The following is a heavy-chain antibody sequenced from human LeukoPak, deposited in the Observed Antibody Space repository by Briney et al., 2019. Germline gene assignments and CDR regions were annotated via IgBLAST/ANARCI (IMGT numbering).Heavy chain of an antibody. D-gene: IGHD3-22*01. J-gene: IGHJ3*02. CDR2: IIPILGIA. V-gene: IGHV1-69*04. Sequence: SVKVSCKASGGTFSSYAISWVRQAPGQGLEWMGRIIPILGIANYAQKFQGRVTITADKSTSTACMELSSLRSEDTAVYYCATVARLNYYDSSGYSAFDIWGQGTMVTVSS. CDR1: GGTFSSYA. CDR3: ATVARLNYYDSSGYSAFDI.